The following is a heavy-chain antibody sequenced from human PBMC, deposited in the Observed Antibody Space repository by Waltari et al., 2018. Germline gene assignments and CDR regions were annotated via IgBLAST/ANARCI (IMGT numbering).Heavy chain of an antibody. V-gene: IGHV4-59*11. D-gene: IGHD2-2*01. J-gene: IGHJ6*02. CDR1: GGSISSHY. CDR3: ARGPAAPHYYYYYGMDV. CDR2: IYYSGST. Sequence: QVQLQESGPGLVKPSETLSLTCTVSGGSISSHYWSWIRQPPGKGLEWCGYIYYSGSTNSPPSLKSRVTISVDTSKHQFSLKLSSVTAADTAVYYCARGPAAPHYYYYYGMDVWGQGTTVTVSS.